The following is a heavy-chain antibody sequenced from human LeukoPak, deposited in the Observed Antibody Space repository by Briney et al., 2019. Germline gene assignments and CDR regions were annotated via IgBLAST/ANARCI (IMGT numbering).Heavy chain of an antibody. CDR3: ARDLGIAADKYDY. CDR1: GYTFTSYY. D-gene: IGHD6-13*01. J-gene: IGHJ4*02. V-gene: IGHV1-46*01. Sequence: ASVKVSCKASGYTFTSYYMHWVRQAPGQGLEWMGIINPSGCSTSYAQKFQGRVTMTRDTSTSTDYMELSSLRSEDTAVYYCARDLGIAADKYDYWGQGTLVTVSS. CDR2: INPSGCST.